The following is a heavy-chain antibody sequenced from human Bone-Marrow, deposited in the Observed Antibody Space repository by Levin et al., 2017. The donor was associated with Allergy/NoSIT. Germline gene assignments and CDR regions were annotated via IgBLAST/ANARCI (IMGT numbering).Heavy chain of an antibody. J-gene: IGHJ5*02. CDR1: GDSITNYNYH. Sequence: PSETLSLTCTVSGDSITNYNYHWGFIRQPPGKGLEWIGSSSYSGTPYYNPSLKSRVTISVDTSNNQFSLQLTSMTAADTAIYYCVRHRLWRIEGGLGTWGQGTLVTVSS. CDR2: SSYSGTP. D-gene: IGHD1-26*01. CDR3: VRHRLWRIEGGLGT. V-gene: IGHV4-39*01.